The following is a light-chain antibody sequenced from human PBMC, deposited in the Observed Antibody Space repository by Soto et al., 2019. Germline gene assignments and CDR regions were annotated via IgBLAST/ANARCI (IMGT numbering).Light chain of an antibody. CDR3: PSYTSSITYV. V-gene: IGLV2-14*03. CDR1: SSDVGGYNF. Sequence: QSALTQPASVSGSPGQSITISCTGTSSDVGGYNFVSWYQHHPGKAPKLIIYDVTNRPSGISNRFSGSKSGNTASLTISGLQAEDEADYYCPSYTSSITYVFVTGTKLTVL. J-gene: IGLJ1*01. CDR2: DVT.